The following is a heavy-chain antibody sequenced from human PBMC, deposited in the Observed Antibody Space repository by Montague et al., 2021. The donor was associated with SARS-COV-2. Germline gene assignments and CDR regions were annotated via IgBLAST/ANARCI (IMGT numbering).Heavy chain of an antibody. J-gene: IGHJ4*02. V-gene: IGHV4-39*01. CDR2: IYYSGST. D-gene: IGHD1-26*01. Sequence: SETLSITCTVSGGSISSSSYYWGWIRQPPGKGLEWIGSIYYSGSTYYNPSLKSRVTISVDTSKNQFSLKLSSVTAADTAVYYCVEIVGAADYWGQGTLVTVSS. CDR3: VEIVGAADY. CDR1: GGSISSSSYY.